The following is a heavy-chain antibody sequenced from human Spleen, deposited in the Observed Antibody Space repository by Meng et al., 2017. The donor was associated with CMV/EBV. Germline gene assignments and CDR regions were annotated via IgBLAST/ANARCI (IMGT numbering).Heavy chain of an antibody. V-gene: IGHV1-2*02. J-gene: IGHJ4*02. CDR3: ARVIAVAGTAPFDY. CDR2: INPNSGAT. D-gene: IGHD6-19*01. CDR1: GYTFTGYY. Sequence: ASVKVSCKASGYTFTGYYIHWVRQAPGQGPEWMGWINPNSGATKYAQKFQGRITVTSDTSITTVYMELSRLRPDDTAVYYCARVIAVAGTAPFDYWGQGTLVTVSS.